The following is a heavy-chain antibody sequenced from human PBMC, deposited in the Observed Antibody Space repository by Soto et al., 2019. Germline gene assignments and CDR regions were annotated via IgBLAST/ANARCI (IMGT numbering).Heavy chain of an antibody. V-gene: IGHV4-31*03. J-gene: IGHJ4*01. Sequence: SETLSLTCTVSCGSISNGGYYWNWVRQHPGKGLEWIGYIHYSGSTWYNPSLESRVTISVDTSKDQFSLKLRSVTAADTAVYYCARVRGSGSYAAYYFDSWGQGTLVTVS. CDR2: IHYSGST. CDR1: CGSISNGGYY. D-gene: IGHD3-10*01. CDR3: ARVRGSGSYAAYYFDS.